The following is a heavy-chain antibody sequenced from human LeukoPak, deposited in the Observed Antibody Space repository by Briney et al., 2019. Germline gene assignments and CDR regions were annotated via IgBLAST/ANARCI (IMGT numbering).Heavy chain of an antibody. CDR3: AKDIHRTSVSGRSSFDY. D-gene: IGHD6-19*01. Sequence: GGSLRLSCAASGFTFDDYAMHWVRHAPGKGLEWVSGISWNSGSIGYADSVKGRFTISRDNAKNSLYLQMNSLRAEDTALYYCAKDIHRTSVSGRSSFDYWGQGTLVTVSS. CDR1: GFTFDDYA. J-gene: IGHJ4*02. V-gene: IGHV3-9*01. CDR2: ISWNSGSI.